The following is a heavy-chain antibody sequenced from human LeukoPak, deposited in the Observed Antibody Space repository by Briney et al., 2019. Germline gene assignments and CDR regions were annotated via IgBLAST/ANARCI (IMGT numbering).Heavy chain of an antibody. D-gene: IGHD3-16*01. Sequence: MTSETLSLTCAVYGGSFSGYYWSWIRQPPGKGLEWIGEINHSGSTNYNPSLKSRVTISVDTSKNQFSLKLSSVTAADTAVYYCARRGWGYFDYWGQGTLVTVSS. CDR3: ARRGWGYFDY. J-gene: IGHJ4*02. CDR2: INHSGST. CDR1: GGSFSGYY. V-gene: IGHV4-34*01.